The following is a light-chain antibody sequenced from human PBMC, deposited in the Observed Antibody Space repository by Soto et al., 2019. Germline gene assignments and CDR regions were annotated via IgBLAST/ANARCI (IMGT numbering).Light chain of an antibody. CDR2: GAS. V-gene: IGKV3-20*01. CDR3: QQYCSSPLT. CDR1: QSVSSNY. J-gene: IGKJ5*01. Sequence: EMVLTQSPGTLSLSPGERATLSCSASQSVSSNYLAWYQPKPGQAPRLLIYGASSRATGIPDRFSGSGSGTDFTLTISRLEPEDFAVYYCQQYCSSPLTFGQGTRLEIK.